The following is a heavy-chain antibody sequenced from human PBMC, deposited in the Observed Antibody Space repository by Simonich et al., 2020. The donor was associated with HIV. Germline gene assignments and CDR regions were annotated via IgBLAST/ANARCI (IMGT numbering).Heavy chain of an antibody. CDR3: ARDPSGSPLYSFDY. Sequence: QVQLVQSGAEVKKPGASVKVSCKASGYTFSGYYMHWVRHAPGQGLEWLGWINPHSGGTNYAQKFKGRVTMTRDTSISTAYMELSRLRSDDTAVYYCARDPSGSPLYSFDYWGQGTLVTVSS. D-gene: IGHD1-26*01. V-gene: IGHV1-2*02. CDR1: GYTFSGYY. CDR2: INPHSGGT. J-gene: IGHJ4*02.